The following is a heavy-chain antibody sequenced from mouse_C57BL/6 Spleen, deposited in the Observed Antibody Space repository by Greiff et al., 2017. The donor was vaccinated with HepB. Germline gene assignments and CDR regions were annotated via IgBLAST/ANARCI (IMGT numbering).Heavy chain of an antibody. CDR1: GYAFSSSW. Sequence: VQLKESGPELVKPGASVKISCKASGYAFSSSWMNWVKQRPGKGLEWIGRIYPGDGDTNYNGKFKGKATLTADKSSSTAYMQLSSLTSEDSAVYFCARCFYDYDWTYFDYWGQGTTLTVSS. V-gene: IGHV1-82*01. CDR2: IYPGDGDT. CDR3: ARCFYDYDWTYFDY. J-gene: IGHJ2*01. D-gene: IGHD2-4*01.